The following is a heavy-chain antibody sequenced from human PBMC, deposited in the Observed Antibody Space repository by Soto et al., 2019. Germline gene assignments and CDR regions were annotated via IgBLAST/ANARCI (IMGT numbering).Heavy chain of an antibody. Sequence: PSETLSLTCTVSGGSISSYYWSWIRQPPGKGLEWIGYIYNSGSTNYNPSLKSRVTISVDTSKNQFSLKLSPVTAADTAVYYCARVTGHYYYGRDVWGQGTTVTVSS. CDR3: ARVTGHYYYGRDV. CDR1: GGSISSYY. J-gene: IGHJ6*01. V-gene: IGHV4-59*08. D-gene: IGHD3-10*01. CDR2: IYNSGST.